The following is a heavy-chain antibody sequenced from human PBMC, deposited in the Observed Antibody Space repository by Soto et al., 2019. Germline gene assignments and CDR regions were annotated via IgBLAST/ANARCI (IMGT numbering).Heavy chain of an antibody. D-gene: IGHD6-13*01. CDR3: AKDQGSSWYEIDY. CDR1: GFTFSSYW. CDR2: IKPDGSEK. Sequence: GGSLRLSCAASGFTFSSYWMSWVRQAPGKGLVWVANIKPDGSEKWYVDSVKGRFTISRDNAKNSLYLQVNSLRAEDTAVYYCAKDQGSSWYEIDYWGQGTLVTVSS. J-gene: IGHJ4*02. V-gene: IGHV3-7*01.